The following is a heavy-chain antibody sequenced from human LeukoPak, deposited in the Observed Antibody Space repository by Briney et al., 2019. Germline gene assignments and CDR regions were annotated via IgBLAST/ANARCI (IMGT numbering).Heavy chain of an antibody. CDR2: INPNSGGT. CDR3: ARVRIGQQLDKYYYYAMDV. J-gene: IGHJ6*02. D-gene: IGHD6-13*01. Sequence: ASVKVSCKASGYTFTSYYIHWVRQAPGQGLEWMGIINPNSGGTNYAQKFQGRVTMTTDTSISTAYMEVSRLRSDDTAVYYCARVRIGQQLDKYYYYAMDVWGQGTTVTVSS. V-gene: IGHV1-2*02. CDR1: GYTFTSYY.